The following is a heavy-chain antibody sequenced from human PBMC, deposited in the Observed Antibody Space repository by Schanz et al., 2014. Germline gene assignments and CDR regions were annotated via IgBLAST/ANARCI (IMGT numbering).Heavy chain of an antibody. V-gene: IGHV3-11*06. D-gene: IGHD6-19*01. CDR2: ISSGSSYA. CDR3: AIIGVMVAVAGTRADY. CDR1: GFTFSDYA. Sequence: VQLVESGGGLVQPGGSLRLSCTASGFTFSDYAMSWFRQAPGKGLEWVSDISSGSSYANYADSVKGRFSISRDNAKNSLFLQMNRLRAEDTALYYCAIIGVMVAVAGTRADYWGQGTLVTVSS. J-gene: IGHJ4*02.